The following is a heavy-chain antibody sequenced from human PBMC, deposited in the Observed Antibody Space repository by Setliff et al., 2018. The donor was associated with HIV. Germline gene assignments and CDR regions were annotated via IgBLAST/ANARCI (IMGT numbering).Heavy chain of an antibody. V-gene: IGHV3-48*03. CDR2: ISSSGSTI. J-gene: IGHJ5*02. CDR3: AKEPPSRLQLVPHNWFDP. D-gene: IGHD6-6*01. Sequence: LRLSCAASGFTFSSYEMNWVRQAPGKGLEWVSYISSSGSTIYYADSVKGRFTISRDNAKKSLYLQMNSLRAEDTAVYYCAKEPPSRLQLVPHNWFDPWGQGTLVTVSS. CDR1: GFTFSSYE.